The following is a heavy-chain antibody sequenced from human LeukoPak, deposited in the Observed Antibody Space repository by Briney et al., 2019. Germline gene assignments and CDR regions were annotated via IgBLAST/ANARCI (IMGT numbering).Heavy chain of an antibody. CDR2: ISVSSSSL. CDR3: ARSFWWFGEFSPFDY. CDR1: GFTFSSYG. V-gene: IGHV3-21*01. J-gene: IGHJ4*02. Sequence: PGGSLRLSCAASGFTFSSYGMSWVRQAPGKGLEWVSSISVSSSSLYYADSVEGRFTISRDNAKNSLYLQMNSLRAEDTAVYYCARSFWWFGEFSPFDYWGQGTLVTVSS. D-gene: IGHD3-10*01.